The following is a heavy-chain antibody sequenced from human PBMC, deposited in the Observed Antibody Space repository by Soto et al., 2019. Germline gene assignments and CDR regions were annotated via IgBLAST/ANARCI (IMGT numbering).Heavy chain of an antibody. CDR2: ISAYNGNT. J-gene: IGHJ6*02. CDR1: GYTFTSYG. V-gene: IGHV1-18*01. CDR3: ARDRRYYGSGSYTDYYYYGMDV. Sequence: ASVKVSCKASGYTFTSYGISWVRQAPGQGLEWMGWISAYNGNTNYAQKLQGRVTMTTDTSTSTAYMELRSLRSEDTAVYYCARDRRYYGSGSYTDYYYYGMDVWGQGTTVTVSS. D-gene: IGHD3-10*01.